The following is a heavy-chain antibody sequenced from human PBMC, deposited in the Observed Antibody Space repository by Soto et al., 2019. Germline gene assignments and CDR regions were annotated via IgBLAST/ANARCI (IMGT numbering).Heavy chain of an antibody. D-gene: IGHD3-3*02. J-gene: IGHJ4*02. V-gene: IGHV3-48*02. CDR3: VRDLHFAFDF. Sequence: GGSLRLSCAASGFGFSPYSMNWVRQAPGEGLEWILYISRDSKTIYYADSVKGRFTIARDNAKNSLYLQMNSLRDGDTAVYYCVRDLHFAFDFWGPRTPVTVSS. CDR1: GFGFSPYS. CDR2: ISRDSKTI.